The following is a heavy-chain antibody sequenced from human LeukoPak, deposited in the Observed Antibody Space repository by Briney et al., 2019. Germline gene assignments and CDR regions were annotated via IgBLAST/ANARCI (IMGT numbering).Heavy chain of an antibody. CDR3: ARGKAAARHLDY. V-gene: IGHV1-8*01. Sequence: ASVKVSCKASGYTFTSYDINWVRQATGQGLEWMGWMNPNSGNTGYAQKFQGRVTMTRNTSISTAYMELSSLRSGDTAVYYCARGKAAARHLDYWGQGTLVTVSS. CDR2: MNPNSGNT. J-gene: IGHJ4*02. D-gene: IGHD6-6*01. CDR1: GYTFTSYD.